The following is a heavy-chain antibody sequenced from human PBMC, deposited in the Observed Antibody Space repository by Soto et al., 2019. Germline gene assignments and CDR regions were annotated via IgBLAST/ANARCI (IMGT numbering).Heavy chain of an antibody. D-gene: IGHD3-3*01. V-gene: IGHV5-51*01. CDR1: GYSFTSYW. Sequence: EVQLVQSGAEVKKPGESLKISCKGSGYSFTSYWIGWVRQMPGKGLEWMGIIYPGDSDTRYSPSFQGQVTISADKSISTAYLQWSSLKASDTAMYYCARHKLEGDYDFWSGYYGYYFDYWGQGTLVTVSS. J-gene: IGHJ4*02. CDR2: IYPGDSDT. CDR3: ARHKLEGDYDFWSGYYGYYFDY.